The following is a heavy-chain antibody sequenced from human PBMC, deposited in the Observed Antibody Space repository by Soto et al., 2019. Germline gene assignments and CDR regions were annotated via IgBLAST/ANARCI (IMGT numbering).Heavy chain of an antibody. D-gene: IGHD4-17*01. Sequence: XVSLRLSCAASGFTFSDYAMHWVRQAPGKGLEWVAIISFDGSNEHYADSVQGRFTISRDNSENTLYLQMNSLRADDTAVYYCARPAATVIFYSGMDVWGQGTTVTVSS. J-gene: IGHJ6*02. CDR3: ARPAATVIFYSGMDV. CDR2: ISFDGSNE. V-gene: IGHV3-30-3*01. CDR1: GFTFSDYA.